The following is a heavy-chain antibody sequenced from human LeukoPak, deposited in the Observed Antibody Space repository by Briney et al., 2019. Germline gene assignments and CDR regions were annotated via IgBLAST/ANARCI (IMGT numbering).Heavy chain of an antibody. J-gene: IGHJ4*02. CDR3: AKVRSGSSNWALRIFDN. Sequence: SGGSLRLSCAASGFPFGSEAMSWVRRSPERGLEWVSSISPGGGTTYYADSVKGRFTISRDNSENTLFVQMNSLRAEDTAVYYCAKVRSGSSNWALRIFDNRGQGTLGTVSA. CDR2: ISPGGGTT. D-gene: IGHD6-13*01. V-gene: IGHV3-23*01. CDR1: GFPFGSEA.